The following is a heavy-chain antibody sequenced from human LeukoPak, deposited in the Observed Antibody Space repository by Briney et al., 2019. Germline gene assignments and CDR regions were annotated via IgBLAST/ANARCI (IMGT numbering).Heavy chain of an antibody. CDR3: ARKTYYYDSSGYAERGAFDI. CDR1: GYTFTSYD. V-gene: IGHV1-18*01. D-gene: IGHD3-22*01. J-gene: IGHJ3*02. CDR2: ISAHNGNT. Sequence: GASVKVSCKASGYTFTSYDISWVRQAPGQGREWMGWISAHNGNTNYAQKLQGRVTMTTDTSTSTAYMELRSLRSDDTAVYYCARKTYYYDSSGYAERGAFDIWGQGTMVTVSS.